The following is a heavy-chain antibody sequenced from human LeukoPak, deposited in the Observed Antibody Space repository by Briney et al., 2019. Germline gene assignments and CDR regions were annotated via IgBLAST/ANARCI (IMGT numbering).Heavy chain of an antibody. CDR1: GFTFSSYW. CDR3: ARDPIRSYYYYYGMDV. CDR2: IKQDGSEK. D-gene: IGHD3-3*01. Sequence: PGGSLRLSCAASGFTFSSYWMSWVRQAPGKGLEWVANIKQDGSEKYYVDSVKGRFTISRDNAKNSLYLQMNSLRAEDTAVYYRARDPIRSYYYYYGMDVWGQGTTVTVSS. V-gene: IGHV3-7*01. J-gene: IGHJ6*02.